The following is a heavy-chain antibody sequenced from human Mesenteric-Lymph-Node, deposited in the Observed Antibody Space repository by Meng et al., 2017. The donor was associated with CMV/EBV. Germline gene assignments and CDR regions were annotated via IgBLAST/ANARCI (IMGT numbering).Heavy chain of an antibody. CDR1: GFTFNSYS. V-gene: IGHV3-48*04. J-gene: IGHJ6*02. CDR2: ISSSSSTI. Sequence: GESLKISCAASGFTFNSYSINWVRQAPGKGLEWVSYISSSSSTIYYADSVKGRITISRDNAKNSLYLQMNSLRAEDTAVYYCARFIDSYCGGDCFSYYYYGMDVWGQGTSVTVSS. CDR3: ARFIDSYCGGDCFSYYYYGMDV. D-gene: IGHD2-21*01.